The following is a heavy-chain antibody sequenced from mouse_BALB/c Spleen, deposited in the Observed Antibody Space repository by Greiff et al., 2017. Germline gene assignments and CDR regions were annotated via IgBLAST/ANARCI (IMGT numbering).Heavy chain of an antibody. V-gene: IGHV2-4-1*01. CDR3: ARNRDGYALYAMDY. J-gene: IGHJ4*01. D-gene: IGHD2-10*02. CDR2: IWSGGST. CDR1: GFSLTSYG. Sequence: VKLQQSGPGLVQPSQSLSITCTVSGFSLTSYGVHWVRQSPGKGLEWLGVIWSGGSTDYNAAFISRLSISKDNSKSQVFFKMNSLQADDTAIYYCARNRDGYALYAMDYWGQGTSVTVSS.